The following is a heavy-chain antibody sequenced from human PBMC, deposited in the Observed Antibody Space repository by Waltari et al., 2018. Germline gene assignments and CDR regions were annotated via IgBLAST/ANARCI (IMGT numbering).Heavy chain of an antibody. CDR1: GFTFSSYS. V-gene: IGHV3-21*01. CDR2: ISSSSYR. CDR3: ARYSEAGY. D-gene: IGHD6-19*01. Sequence: EVQLVESGGGLVKPGGSLRLSCAASGFTFSSYSMNWVRQAPGKGLEWVSSISSSSYRYYADSVKGRFTISRDNAKNSRYLQMNSLRAEDTAVYYCARYSEAGYWGQGTLVTVSS. J-gene: IGHJ4*02.